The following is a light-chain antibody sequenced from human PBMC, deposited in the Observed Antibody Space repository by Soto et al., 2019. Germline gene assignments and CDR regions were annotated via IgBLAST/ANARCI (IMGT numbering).Light chain of an antibody. J-gene: IGKJ2*01. CDR1: QSISSW. V-gene: IGKV1-5*03. Sequence: DIQMTQSPSTLSASVGDRVTITCRASQSISSWLAWYQQKPGKAPKILIYKESSLESGVPSRFSGSGSGTEFTLTISSLQPDEFATYYCQQYNSYLYTFGQGTKLEIK. CDR3: QQYNSYLYT. CDR2: KES.